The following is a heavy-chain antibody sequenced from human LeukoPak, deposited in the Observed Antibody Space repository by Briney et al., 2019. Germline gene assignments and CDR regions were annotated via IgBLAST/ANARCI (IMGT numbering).Heavy chain of an antibody. D-gene: IGHD2-15*01. Sequence: SETLPLTCTVSGGSTSSSNYYWGWIRQPPGKGLEWIGGIHYSGNTYYNPSLKSRVTISVDRSKNQFSLKLSSVTAADTAVYYCARGGVVVAAIREYYFDYWGQGTLVTVSS. J-gene: IGHJ4*02. CDR1: GGSTSSSNYY. CDR2: IHYSGNT. CDR3: ARGGVVVAAIREYYFDY. V-gene: IGHV4-39*07.